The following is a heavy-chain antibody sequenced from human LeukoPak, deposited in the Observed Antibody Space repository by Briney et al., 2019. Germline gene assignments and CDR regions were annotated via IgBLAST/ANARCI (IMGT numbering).Heavy chain of an antibody. CDR2: ITTSSYI. Sequence: KSGGSLRLSCVASGFTFSSYSMNWVRQAPGKGLEWVSSITTSSYIYYADSVKGRFTISRDNAKNSLYLQMNSLRAEDTAVYYCARRAGNSSAYDYWGQGTLVTVSS. CDR1: GFTFSSYS. V-gene: IGHV3-21*01. CDR3: ARRAGNSSAYDY. D-gene: IGHD3-22*01. J-gene: IGHJ4*02.